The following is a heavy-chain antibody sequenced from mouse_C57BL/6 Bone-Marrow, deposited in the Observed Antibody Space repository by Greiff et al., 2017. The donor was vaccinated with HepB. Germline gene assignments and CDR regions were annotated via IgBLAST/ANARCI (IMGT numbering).Heavy chain of an antibody. J-gene: IGHJ2*01. CDR2: IDPNSGGT. D-gene: IGHD1-1*01. CDR3: ASYYGSSYYYFDY. V-gene: IGHV1-72*01. CDR1: GYTFTSYW. Sequence: QVQLQQPGAELVKPGASVKLSCKASGYTFTSYWMHWVKQRPGRGLEWIGRIDPNSGGTKYNEKFKSKATLTVDKPSSTAYMQLSSLTSEDSAVYDCASYYGSSYYYFDYWGQGTTLTVSS.